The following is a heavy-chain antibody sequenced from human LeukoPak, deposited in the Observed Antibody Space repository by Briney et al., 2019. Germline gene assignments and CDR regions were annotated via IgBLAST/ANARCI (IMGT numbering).Heavy chain of an antibody. V-gene: IGHV4-34*01. CDR1: GGSFSGYY. CDR2: INHSGST. J-gene: IGHJ6*03. D-gene: IGHD3-22*01. Sequence: XETLSLTCAVYGGSFSGYYWSWIRQPPGKGLEWIGEINHSGSTNYNPSLKSRVTISVDTSKNQFSLKLSSVTAADTAVYYCAREVRGYYDSSGYYRPGYYYYYMDVWGKGTTVTVSS. CDR3: AREVRGYYDSSGYYRPGYYYYYMDV.